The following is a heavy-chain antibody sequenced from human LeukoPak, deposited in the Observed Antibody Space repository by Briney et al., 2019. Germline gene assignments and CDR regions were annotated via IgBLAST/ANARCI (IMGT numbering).Heavy chain of an antibody. CDR2: IYYSGST. J-gene: IGHJ3*02. CDR1: GVSVSSGSYY. CDR3: ARGGGNSGDCAFDI. Sequence: TPSETLSLTCTVSGVSVSSGSYYWSWLRQPPGKGLEWIGYIYYSGSTNYNPSLKSRVTISVDTSKNQFSLKLSSVTAADTAVYYCARGGGNSGDCAFDIWGQGTMVTVSS. D-gene: IGHD4-23*01. V-gene: IGHV4-61*01.